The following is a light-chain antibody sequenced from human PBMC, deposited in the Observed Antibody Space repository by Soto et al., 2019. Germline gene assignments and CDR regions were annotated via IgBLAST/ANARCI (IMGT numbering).Light chain of an antibody. CDR3: QQSYSTLALT. V-gene: IGKV1-39*01. Sequence: EIQMTQSPSSLSASGGDGGTIACRASQSISSYLNWYQQKPGKAPKLLIYAASSLQSGVPSRFSGSGSGTDFTLTISSLQPEDFATYYCQQSYSTLALTFGGGTKVDIK. CDR2: AAS. J-gene: IGKJ4*01. CDR1: QSISSY.